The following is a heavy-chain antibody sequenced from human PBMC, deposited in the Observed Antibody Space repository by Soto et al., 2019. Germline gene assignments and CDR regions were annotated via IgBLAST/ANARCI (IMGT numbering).Heavy chain of an antibody. CDR3: VRASGPFDL. CDR2: IWSDGSNK. V-gene: IGHV3-33*01. CDR1: GFPFSVYG. Sequence: QMQLVESGGGVVQPGRSLRLYCGASGFPFSVYGIHWVRQAPGKGLEWVAVIWSDGSNKYYGDSVKGRFTISRDNSQNTLYLQMNSLRAEDTAMYYCVRASGPFDLWGRGTLVTVSS. J-gene: IGHJ2*01.